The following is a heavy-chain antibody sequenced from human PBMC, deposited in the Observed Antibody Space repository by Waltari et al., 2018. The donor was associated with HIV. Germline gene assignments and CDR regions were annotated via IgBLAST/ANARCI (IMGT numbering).Heavy chain of an antibody. CDR1: GSTVRSKY. CDR2: IYGSGET. D-gene: IGHD3-3*01. CDR3: ALGVRFLGP. J-gene: IGHJ5*02. Sequence: LASGGVLVQPGGSLGLSWRVSGSTVRSKYGTWVRQWKGRGLEWVGVIYGSGETYSASSMRGRLFISRDDSGNRVFLHIISVNFADTASYFCALGVRFLGPWSQGTPVTVSS. V-gene: IGHV3-53*01.